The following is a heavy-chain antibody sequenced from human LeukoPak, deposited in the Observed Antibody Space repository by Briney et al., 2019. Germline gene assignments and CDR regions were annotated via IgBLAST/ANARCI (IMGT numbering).Heavy chain of an antibody. Sequence: PSETLSLTCTVSGYSISSGYYWGWIRQPPGKGLEWIGSIYYSGSTYYNPSLKSRVTISVDTSKNQFSLKLSSVTAADTAVYYCARLYYDSSGFAFDIWGQGTMVTVSS. J-gene: IGHJ3*02. V-gene: IGHV4-38-2*02. CDR2: IYYSGST. CDR3: ARLYYDSSGFAFDI. D-gene: IGHD3-22*01. CDR1: GYSISSGYY.